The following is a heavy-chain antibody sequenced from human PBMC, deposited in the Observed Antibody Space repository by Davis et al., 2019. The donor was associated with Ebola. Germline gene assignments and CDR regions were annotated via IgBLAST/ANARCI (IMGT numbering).Heavy chain of an antibody. CDR3: ARANNWITGLYFDY. D-gene: IGHD1-20*01. CDR1: GYTFTSYD. CDR2: MNPNSGKA. J-gene: IGHJ4*02. V-gene: IGHV1-8*01. Sequence: ASVKVSCKASGYTFTSYDINWVRQATGQGLEWLGWMNPNSGKAAYAQKFQGRVTLTRNTSISTAYMDLSGLRSEDTAVYYCARANNWITGLYFDYWGQGTLVTVSS.